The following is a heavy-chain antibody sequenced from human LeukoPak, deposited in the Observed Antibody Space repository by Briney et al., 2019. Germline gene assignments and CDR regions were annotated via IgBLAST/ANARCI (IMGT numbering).Heavy chain of an antibody. D-gene: IGHD5-24*01. CDR3: AGGRDGYNSGAFDI. Sequence: SETLSLTCTVSGGSISSYYWSWIRQPTGKELDWIGRIHTRGSTNNPPLKRRVTLSVDLSRNQFSLRLSSVTAADTAVYYCAGGRDGYNSGAFDIWGQGTMVTVSS. CDR2: IHTRGST. CDR1: GGSISSYY. J-gene: IGHJ3*02. V-gene: IGHV4-4*07.